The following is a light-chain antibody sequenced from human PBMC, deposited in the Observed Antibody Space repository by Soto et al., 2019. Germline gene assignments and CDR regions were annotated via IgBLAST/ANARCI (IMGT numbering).Light chain of an antibody. J-gene: IGLJ3*02. V-gene: IGLV1-47*01. CDR1: NSNIGNKY. CDR3: AAWDDGVGGPA. Sequence: QSVLTQPPSASGTPGQRVTISCSGSNSNIGNKYVYWYQQLPGTAPKLLMYRNNHRPSGVPDRFSCSKSRTSGALAISGLRSQDEADYYCAAWDDGVGGPAFGGGTKLTVL. CDR2: RNN.